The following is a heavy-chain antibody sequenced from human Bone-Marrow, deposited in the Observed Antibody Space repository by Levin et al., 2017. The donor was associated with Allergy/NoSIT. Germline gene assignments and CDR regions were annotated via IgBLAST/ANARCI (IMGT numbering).Heavy chain of an antibody. CDR1: GFTFSSYW. CDR2: IKQDGSQI. J-gene: IGHJ4*02. Sequence: GESLKISCAASGFTFSSYWMSWVRQAPGKGLEWVANIKQDGSQIYFVDSVKGRFTISRDNAKNSLFLQLNSLRAEDTAVYYCARGGRPDVYDSSGVFLPPDYWGQGTLVTVSS. D-gene: IGHD3-22*01. V-gene: IGHV3-7*01. CDR3: ARGGRPDVYDSSGVFLPPDY.